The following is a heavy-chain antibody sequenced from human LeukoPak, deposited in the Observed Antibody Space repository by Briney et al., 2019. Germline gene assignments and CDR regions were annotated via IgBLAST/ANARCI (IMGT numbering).Heavy chain of an antibody. J-gene: IGHJ4*02. Sequence: PGGSLRLSCAASGFTFSSYAMSWVRQAPGKGLEWVSVISGSGGTTYYADSVKGRFTISRDNSKNTLYLQMNSLRAEDTAVYYCAKDTSIGRYCTNGVCSPFDYWGQGTLVTVSS. D-gene: IGHD2-8*01. CDR2: ISGSGGTT. V-gene: IGHV3-23*01. CDR3: AKDTSIGRYCTNGVCSPFDY. CDR1: GFTFSSYA.